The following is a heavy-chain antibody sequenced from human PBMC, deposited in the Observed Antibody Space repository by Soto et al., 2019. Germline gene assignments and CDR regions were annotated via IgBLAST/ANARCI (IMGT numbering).Heavy chain of an antibody. D-gene: IGHD7-27*01. Sequence: SGPTLVNPTQTLTLTCTFSGFSLSTSGLCVTWLRQPPGKALEWLALIDWVEDTYYNTSLRTRLTISKDPSKNQVVLTMTDMEPADTARYYCARKPGGPWGTLDPWGQGTLVTVS. J-gene: IGHJ5*02. CDR2: IDWVEDT. CDR3: ARKPGGPWGTLDP. CDR1: GFSLSTSGLC. V-gene: IGHV2-70*01.